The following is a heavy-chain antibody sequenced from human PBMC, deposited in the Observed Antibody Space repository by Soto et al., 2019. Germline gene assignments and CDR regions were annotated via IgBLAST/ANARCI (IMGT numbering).Heavy chain of an antibody. V-gene: IGHV3-23*01. J-gene: IGHJ4*02. D-gene: IGHD6-19*01. CDR1: GFNFKKFA. Sequence: ESVGGVVQPGGSLRLSCVASGFNFKKFAMAWVRKAEGEGLEWVSGISCCGGSASYADSVKGRFSIAGDDSKNTVSLQLNSLRVEDTAQYYCAKADGQQWLIPHLDNWGQGTLVTVS. CDR3: AKADGQQWLIPHLDN. CDR2: ISCCGGSA.